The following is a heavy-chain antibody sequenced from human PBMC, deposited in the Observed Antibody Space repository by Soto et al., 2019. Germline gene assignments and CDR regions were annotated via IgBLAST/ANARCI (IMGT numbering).Heavy chain of an antibody. CDR3: AKAGIAAAGTMDY. Sequence: GGSLRLSCAASGFTFSSYGMHWVRQAPGKGLEWVAVISYDGSNKYYAESVKGRFTISRDNSKNTLYLQMNSLRAEDMAVYYCAKAGIAAAGTMDYWGQGTLVTVSS. J-gene: IGHJ4*02. V-gene: IGHV3-30*18. CDR2: ISYDGSNK. D-gene: IGHD6-13*01. CDR1: GFTFSSYG.